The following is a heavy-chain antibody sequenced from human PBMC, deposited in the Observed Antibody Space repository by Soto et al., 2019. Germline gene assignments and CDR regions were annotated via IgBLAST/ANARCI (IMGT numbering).Heavy chain of an antibody. CDR3: ARVWGALAPIAGWFGP. Sequence: QVQLQESGPGLVKPSGTLSLTCAVSNGSITSGNWWSWVRQPPGKGLEWIGDIYQTGRTNYNPSLRSRVNISVDKSKNNFSLSLSSVTAADTAVYFCARVWGALAPIAGWFGPWGRGIQVTVSS. CDR2: IYQTGRT. V-gene: IGHV4-4*02. D-gene: IGHD3-16*01. CDR1: NGSITSGNW. J-gene: IGHJ5*02.